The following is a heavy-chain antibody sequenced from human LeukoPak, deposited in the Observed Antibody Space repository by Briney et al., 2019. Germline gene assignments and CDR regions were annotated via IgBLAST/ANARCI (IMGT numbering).Heavy chain of an antibody. CDR1: GESFSGYY. CDR3: ARGPYGLDV. Sequence: PSETLSLTCAVYGESFSGYYWNWFRQPPGEGLEWIGEINHSGTTNYNPSLESRVTLLLDTSKNQFSLKLRSVTAADTAIYYCARGPYGLDVWGTGTTVTVSS. J-gene: IGHJ6*04. CDR2: INHSGTT. V-gene: IGHV4-34*01.